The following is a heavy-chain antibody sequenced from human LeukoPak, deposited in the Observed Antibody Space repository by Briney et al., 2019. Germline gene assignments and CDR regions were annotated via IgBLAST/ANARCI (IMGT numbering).Heavy chain of an antibody. V-gene: IGHV3-30*02. D-gene: IGHD2-8*01. CDR3: AKKWDYFDY. Sequence: AGGSLRLSCAASGFTFSSYGMHWVRQAPGKGLEWVAFIRYDGSNKYYADSVKGRFTISRDNSKNTLYLQMNSLRAEDTAVYYCAKKWDYFDYWGQRTLVTISS. CDR2: IRYDGSNK. J-gene: IGHJ4*02. CDR1: GFTFSSYG.